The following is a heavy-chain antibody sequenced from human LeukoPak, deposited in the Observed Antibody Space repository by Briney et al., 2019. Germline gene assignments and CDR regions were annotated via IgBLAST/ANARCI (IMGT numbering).Heavy chain of an antibody. V-gene: IGHV3-48*03. CDR2: ISSSGSTI. CDR3: TRADIVATRSHGGDYYYYYMDV. D-gene: IGHD5-12*01. Sequence: GGSLRLSCAASGFTFSSYEMNWVRQAPGKGLEWVSYISSSGSTIYYADSVKGRFTISRDNAKNSLYLQMNSLRAEDTAVYYCTRADIVATRSHGGDYYYYYMDVWGKGTTVTVSS. CDR1: GFTFSSYE. J-gene: IGHJ6*03.